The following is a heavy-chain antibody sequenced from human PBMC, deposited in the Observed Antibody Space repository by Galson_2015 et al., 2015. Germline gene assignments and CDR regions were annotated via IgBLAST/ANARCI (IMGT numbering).Heavy chain of an antibody. CDR2: IIPYNDYT. J-gene: IGHJ4*01. CDR1: CYSFITYG. D-gene: IGHD1-20*01. V-gene: IGHV1-18*01. Sequence: SVKFSCNASCYSFITYGDIWLRQAPGQGREWMVGIIPYNDYTNYAQRLQGRLTMTTDTSTSTAYMELRSLRSDDTAVYFCARADNSADFFDYWGHGTLVTVSS. CDR3: ARADNSADFFDY.